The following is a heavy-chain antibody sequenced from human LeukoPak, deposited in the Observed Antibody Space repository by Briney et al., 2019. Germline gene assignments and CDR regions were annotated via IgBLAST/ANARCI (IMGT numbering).Heavy chain of an antibody. J-gene: IGHJ4*02. V-gene: IGHV3-73*01. D-gene: IGHD3-10*01. CDR1: GFTFSGSA. CDR3: TKPRGYGSGTYYDY. Sequence: GGSLRLSCVASGFTFSGSAIHWVRQASGKGLESVGHIRSKTNNYATAYAASVKGRFTISRDDSKNTAYLQMSSLETEDTAIYYCTKPRGYGSGTYYDYWSQGTLVSVS. CDR2: IRSKTNNYAT.